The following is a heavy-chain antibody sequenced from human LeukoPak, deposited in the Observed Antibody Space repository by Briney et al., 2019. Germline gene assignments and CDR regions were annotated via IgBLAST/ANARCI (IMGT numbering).Heavy chain of an antibody. V-gene: IGHV4-34*01. CDR1: GGSFSGYY. CDR3: ASTMIVVVPPQYYFDY. CDR2: INHSGST. Sequence: SETLSLTCAVYGGSFSGYYWSWIRQPPGKGLEWIGEINHSGSTNYNPSLKSRVTISVDTSKNQFSLKLSSVTAADTAVYYCASTMIVVVPPQYYFDYWGQGTLVTVSS. J-gene: IGHJ4*02. D-gene: IGHD3-22*01.